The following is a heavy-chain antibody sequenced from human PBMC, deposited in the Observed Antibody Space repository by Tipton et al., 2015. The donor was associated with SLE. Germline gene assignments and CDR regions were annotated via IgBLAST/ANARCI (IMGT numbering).Heavy chain of an antibody. V-gene: IGHV3-30*02. D-gene: IGHD7-27*01. Sequence: SLRLSCAASGFSISDYVMHWVRQAPGKGLDWVASIHYDGSDKNYADSVKGRFTISRDNSKSTLYLQMNSLRVEDTSFYYCVREGFIPWGFDYWGQGTLVTVSS. CDR3: VREGFIPWGFDY. CDR1: GFSISDYV. CDR2: IHYDGSDK. J-gene: IGHJ4*02.